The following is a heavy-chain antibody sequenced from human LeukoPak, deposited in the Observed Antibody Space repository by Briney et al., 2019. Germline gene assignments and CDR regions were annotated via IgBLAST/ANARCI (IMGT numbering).Heavy chain of an antibody. CDR1: GYTFTGYY. D-gene: IGHD6-13*01. Sequence: ASVKVSCKASGYTFTGYYMHWVRQAPGQGLEWMGRINPNSGGTNYAQKFQGRVTMTGDTSISTAYMELSRLRSDDTAVYYCARGPTGYSSSWYAYWGQGTLVTVSS. V-gene: IGHV1-2*06. CDR2: INPNSGGT. J-gene: IGHJ4*02. CDR3: ARGPTGYSSSWYAY.